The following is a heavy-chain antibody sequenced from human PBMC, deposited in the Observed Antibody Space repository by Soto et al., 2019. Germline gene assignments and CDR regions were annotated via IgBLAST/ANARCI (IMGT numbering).Heavy chain of an antibody. CDR3: ARDWDYYDSSGPPGI. D-gene: IGHD3-22*01. CDR2: IWYDGSNK. Sequence: GGSLRLSCAASGFTFSSYGMHWVRQAPGKGLEWVAVIWYDGSNKYYADSVKGRFTISRDNSKNTLYLQMNSLRAEDTAVYYCARDWDYYDSSGPPGIWGQGTMVTVSS. J-gene: IGHJ3*02. CDR1: GFTFSSYG. V-gene: IGHV3-33*01.